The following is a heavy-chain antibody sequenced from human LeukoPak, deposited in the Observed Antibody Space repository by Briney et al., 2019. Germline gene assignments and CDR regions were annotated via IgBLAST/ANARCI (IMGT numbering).Heavy chain of an antibody. V-gene: IGHV1-69*13. J-gene: IGHJ6*03. D-gene: IGHD5-18*01. Sequence: GASVKVSCKASGYTFTSHAMHWVRQAPGQGLEWMGGIIPIFGTANYAQKFQGRVTITADESTSTAYMELSSLRSEDTAVYYCARGTLRSGYSYGWDSGNYYYYYMDVWGKGTTVTISS. CDR2: IIPIFGTA. CDR1: GYTFTSHA. CDR3: ARGTLRSGYSYGWDSGNYYYYYMDV.